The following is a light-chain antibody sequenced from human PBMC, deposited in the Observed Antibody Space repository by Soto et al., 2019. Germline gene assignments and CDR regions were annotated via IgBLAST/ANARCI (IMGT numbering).Light chain of an antibody. J-gene: IGKJ1*01. V-gene: IGKV1-5*01. CDR3: QQYNTYSKTWT. CDR1: QSISSW. CDR2: DVS. Sequence: DIQMTQSPSTLSASVGDRVTITCRASQSISSWLAWYQQKPGKAPNLLIYDVSSLESGVPSRFSGSVSGTEFTLTISSLHPDELATYYCQQYNTYSKTWTFGQGTKVDI.